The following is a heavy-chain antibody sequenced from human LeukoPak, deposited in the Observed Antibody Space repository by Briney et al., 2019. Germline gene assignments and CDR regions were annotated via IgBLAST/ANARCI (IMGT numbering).Heavy chain of an antibody. CDR3: ARDTCSSTSCYPTFDY. Sequence: GGSLRLSCAASGFTFSSYAMHWVRQAPGKGLEWAAVISYDGSNKYYADSVKGRFTISRDNSKNTLYLQMNSLRAEDTAVYYCARDTCSSTSCYPTFDYWGQGTLVTVSS. V-gene: IGHV3-30-3*01. J-gene: IGHJ4*02. CDR2: ISYDGSNK. CDR1: GFTFSSYA. D-gene: IGHD2-2*01.